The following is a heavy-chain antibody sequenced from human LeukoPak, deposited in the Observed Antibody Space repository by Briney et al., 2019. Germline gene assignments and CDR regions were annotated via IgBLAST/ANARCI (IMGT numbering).Heavy chain of an antibody. D-gene: IGHD3-22*01. CDR2: ISSSSSYI. CDR3: ARVRNYYDSSGYYIYYYYGMDV. J-gene: IGHJ6*02. CDR1: GFTFSSYS. V-gene: IGHV3-21*01. Sequence: GGSLRLSCAASGFTFSSYSMNWVRQAPGKGLEWVSSISSSSSYIYYADSVKGRFTISRDNAKNSLYLQMNSLRAEDTAVYYCARVRNYYDSSGYYIYYYYGMDVWGQGTTVTVSS.